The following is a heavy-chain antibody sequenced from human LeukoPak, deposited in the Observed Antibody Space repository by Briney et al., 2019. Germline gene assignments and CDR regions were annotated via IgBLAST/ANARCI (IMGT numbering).Heavy chain of an antibody. D-gene: IGHD7-27*01. Sequence: SETLSLTCTVSGGSISSGDYYWSWIRQPPGKGLEWIGYIYYSGSTYYNPSLKSRVTISVDTSKNQFPLKLSSVTAADTAVYYCARVAPRLGTGAFDIWGQGTMVTVSS. CDR2: IYYSGST. CDR3: ARVAPRLGTGAFDI. V-gene: IGHV4-30-4*08. CDR1: GGSISSGDYY. J-gene: IGHJ3*02.